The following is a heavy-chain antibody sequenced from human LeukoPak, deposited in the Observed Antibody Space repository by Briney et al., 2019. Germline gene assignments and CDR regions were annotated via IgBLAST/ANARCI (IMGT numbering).Heavy chain of an antibody. CDR1: GGSISSYY. CDR3: ARLQVPSFDY. Sequence: PSETLSLTCTVSGGSISSYYWSWIRQPPGKGLEWIGYIYYSGSTNYNPSLKSRVTISVDTSKNQFSLKLSSVTAADTAVYYCARLQVPSFDYWGQGTLVTVSS. CDR2: IYYSGST. V-gene: IGHV4-59*08. J-gene: IGHJ4*02.